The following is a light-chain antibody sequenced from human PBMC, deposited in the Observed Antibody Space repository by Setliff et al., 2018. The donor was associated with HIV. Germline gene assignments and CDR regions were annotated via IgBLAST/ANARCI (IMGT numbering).Light chain of an antibody. Sequence: QSVLTQPASVSGSPGQSITISCTGTSSDVGGFDYVSWYQQHPGKAPKLMIYDVTNRSSGVSNRFSASKSGNTASLTISGLQAEDEADYYCTSYTRNTTYVFGTGTKVTVL. CDR1: SSDVGGFDY. CDR2: DVT. V-gene: IGLV2-14*03. J-gene: IGLJ1*01. CDR3: TSYTRNTTYV.